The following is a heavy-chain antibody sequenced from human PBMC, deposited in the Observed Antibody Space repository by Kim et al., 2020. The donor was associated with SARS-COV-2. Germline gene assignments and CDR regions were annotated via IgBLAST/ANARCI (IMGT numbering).Heavy chain of an antibody. V-gene: IGHV4-39*01. CDR2: IYYSGST. J-gene: IGHJ4*02. CDR1: GGSISSSSYY. Sequence: SETLSLTCTVSGGSISSSSYYWGWIRQPPGKGLEWIGSIYYSGSTYYNPSLKSRVTISVDTSKNQFSLKLSSVTAADTAVYYCARLSPPYYYDSSGYFGYWGQGTLVTVSS. D-gene: IGHD3-22*01. CDR3: ARLSPPYYYDSSGYFGY.